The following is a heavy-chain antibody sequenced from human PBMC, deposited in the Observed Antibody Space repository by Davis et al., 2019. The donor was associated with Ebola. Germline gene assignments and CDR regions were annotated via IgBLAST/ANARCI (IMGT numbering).Heavy chain of an antibody. J-gene: IGHJ6*02. D-gene: IGHD4-17*01. CDR1: GFTVSSNY. Sequence: GALKISCAASGFTVSSNYMSWVRQAPGKGLEWVAVIYSGGSTYYADSVKGRFTISRDNSKNTLYLQMNSLRAEDTAVYYCAGTTFYYYGMDVWGQGTTGTVSS. CDR3: AGTTFYYYGMDV. CDR2: IYSGGST. V-gene: IGHV3-66*01.